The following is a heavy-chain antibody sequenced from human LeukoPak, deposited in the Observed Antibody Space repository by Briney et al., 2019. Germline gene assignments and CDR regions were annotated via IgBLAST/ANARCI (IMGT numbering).Heavy chain of an antibody. CDR1: GFTFSDYY. D-gene: IGHD6-6*01. J-gene: IGHJ3*02. Sequence: KAGGSLRLSCAASGFTFSDYYMSWIRQAPGKGLEWVSYISSSGSTIYYADSVKGRFTISRDNAKNSLYLQMNSLRAEDTAVYYCARDKHVYQAARTGAFDIWGQGTMVTVSS. CDR3: ARDKHVYQAARTGAFDI. V-gene: IGHV3-11*04. CDR2: ISSSGSTI.